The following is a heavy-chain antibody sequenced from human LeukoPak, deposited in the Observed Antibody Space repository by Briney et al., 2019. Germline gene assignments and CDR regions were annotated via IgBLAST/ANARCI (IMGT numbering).Heavy chain of an antibody. CDR2: INPNSGGT. CDR3: ASLSLSGDSSSSVGYYYYYYMDV. CDR1: GYTFTGYY. J-gene: IGHJ6*03. D-gene: IGHD6-6*01. V-gene: IGHV1-2*06. Sequence: ASVKVSCKASGYTFTGYYMHSVRQAPGQGLEWMGRINPNSGGTNYAQKFQGRVTMTRDTSISTAYMELSRLRSDDTAVYYCASLSLSGDSSSSVGYYYYYYMDVWGKGTTVTVSS.